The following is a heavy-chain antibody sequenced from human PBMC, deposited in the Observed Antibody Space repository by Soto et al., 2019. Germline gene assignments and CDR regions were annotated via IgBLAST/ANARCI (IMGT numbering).Heavy chain of an antibody. Sequence: VGSLRLSCAASGFTFSSYGMHWVRQAPGKGLEWVAVISYDGSNKYYAGSVKGRFTISRDNSKNTLYLQMNSLRAEDTAVYYCAKNVDDSSGYGMDVWGQGTTVTVSS. CDR1: GFTFSSYG. CDR2: ISYDGSNK. D-gene: IGHD3-22*01. V-gene: IGHV3-30*18. J-gene: IGHJ6*02. CDR3: AKNVDDSSGYGMDV.